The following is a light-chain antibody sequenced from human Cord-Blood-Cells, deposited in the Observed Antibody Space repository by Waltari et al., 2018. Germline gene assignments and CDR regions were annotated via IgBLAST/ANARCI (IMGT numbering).Light chain of an antibody. J-gene: IGLJ3*02. CDR2: DVS. CDR3: SSYTSSSTLTV. Sequence: QSALTQPASVSGSPGQSITLSCTGTSSDVGGYNHVSWYQQHPGKAPKLMIYDVSNRPSGVSNRFSGSKSGNTASLTISGLQAEDEADYYCSSYTSSSTLTVFGGGTKLTVL. CDR1: SSDVGGYNH. V-gene: IGLV2-14*01.